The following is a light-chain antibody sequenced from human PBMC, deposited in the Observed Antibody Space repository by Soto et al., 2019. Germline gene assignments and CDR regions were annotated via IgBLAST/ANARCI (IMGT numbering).Light chain of an antibody. V-gene: IGKV3-20*01. Sequence: EIVLTQSPGTLSLSPGERATLSCRASQSVSSSYLAWYQQKPGQAPRLLIYGASSRATGIPDRFSGSGSGTDFTLTISRLEPEDFAVYYCQQYGSSQTFXQGTKADSK. CDR1: QSVSSSY. CDR3: QQYGSSQT. J-gene: IGKJ1*01. CDR2: GAS.